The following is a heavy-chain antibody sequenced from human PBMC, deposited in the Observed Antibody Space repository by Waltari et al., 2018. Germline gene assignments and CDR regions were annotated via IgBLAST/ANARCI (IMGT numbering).Heavy chain of an antibody. D-gene: IGHD6-13*01. CDR3: ARSYSSSWYDFDY. J-gene: IGHJ4*02. CDR1: GFFISRGYY. CDR2: IYHSGST. Sequence: QVQLQESGPGLVKPSETLSLPFPVPGFFISRGYYLGWIRQPPGKGREWIGSIYHSGSTYYNPSLKSRVTISVDTSKNQFSLKLSSVTAADTAVYYCARSYSSSWYDFDYWGQGTLVTVSS. V-gene: IGHV4-38-2*01.